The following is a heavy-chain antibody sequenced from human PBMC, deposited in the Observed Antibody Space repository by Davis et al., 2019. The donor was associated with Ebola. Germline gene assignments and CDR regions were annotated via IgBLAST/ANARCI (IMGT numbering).Heavy chain of an antibody. CDR3: ARGFSRGVATAFDY. J-gene: IGHJ4*02. CDR2: ISSSSSYI. D-gene: IGHD5-12*01. Sequence: GESLKISCAASGFTFSSYAMNWVRQAPGKGLEWVSSISSSSSYIYYADSVKGRFTISRDNAKNSLYLQMNSLRAEDTAVYYCARGFSRGVATAFDYWGQGTLVTVSS. V-gene: IGHV3-21*01. CDR1: GFTFSSYA.